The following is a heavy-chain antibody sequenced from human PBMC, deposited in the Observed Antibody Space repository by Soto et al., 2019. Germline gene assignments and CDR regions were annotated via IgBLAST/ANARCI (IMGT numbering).Heavy chain of an antibody. CDR1: GYSFTSYW. V-gene: IGHV5-51*01. Sequence: GESLKISCKGSGYSFTSYWIGWVRQMPGKGLEWMGIIYPGDSDTRYSPSFQGQVTISADKSISTAYLQWSSLKASDTAMYYCARHNRGPLLWFGEFNRGAFDIWGQGTMVTVSS. CDR3: ARHNRGPLLWFGEFNRGAFDI. CDR2: IYPGDSDT. D-gene: IGHD3-10*01. J-gene: IGHJ3*02.